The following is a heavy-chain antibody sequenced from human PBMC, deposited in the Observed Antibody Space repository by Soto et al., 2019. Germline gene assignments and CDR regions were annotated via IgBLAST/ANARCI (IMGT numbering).Heavy chain of an antibody. Sequence: ASVKVSCKASGYTFTGYYMHWVRQAPGQGLEWMGWINPNSGGTNYAQKFQGRVTMTRDTSISTAYMELSRLRSDDTAVYYCARDLPLSHMPFWSGYYGNFDYYGTNVWGQGTTVTSP. J-gene: IGHJ6*02. D-gene: IGHD3-3*01. V-gene: IGHV1-2*02. CDR3: ARDLPLSHMPFWSGYYGNFDYYGTNV. CDR1: GYTFTGYY. CDR2: INPNSGGT.